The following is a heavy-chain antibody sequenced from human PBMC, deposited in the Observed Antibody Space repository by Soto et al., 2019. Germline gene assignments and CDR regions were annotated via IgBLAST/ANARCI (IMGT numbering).Heavy chain of an antibody. D-gene: IGHD1-26*01. CDR1: GFTFSSYS. CDR3: AKDVEWELSTDDAFDI. CDR2: ISSSSSYI. Sequence: PGGSLRLSCAASGFTFSSYSMNWVRQAPGKGLEWVSSISSSSSYIYYADSVKGRFTISRDNAKNSLYLQMNSLRAEDTAVYYCAKDVEWELSTDDAFDIWGQGTMVTVSS. V-gene: IGHV3-21*01. J-gene: IGHJ3*02.